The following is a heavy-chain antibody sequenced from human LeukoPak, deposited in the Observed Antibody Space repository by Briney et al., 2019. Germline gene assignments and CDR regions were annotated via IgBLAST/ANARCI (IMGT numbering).Heavy chain of an antibody. CDR2: INHSGST. J-gene: IGHJ3*02. D-gene: IGHD2-15*01. CDR1: GGSFSGYY. CDR3: ARGRIVVVVAATYGAFDI. V-gene: IGHV4-34*01. Sequence: SETLSLTCAVYGGSFSGYYWSWIRQPTGKGLEWIGEINHSGSTNYNPSLKSRVTISVDTSKNQFSLKLSSVTAADTAVYYCARGRIVVVVAATYGAFDIWGQGTMVTVSS.